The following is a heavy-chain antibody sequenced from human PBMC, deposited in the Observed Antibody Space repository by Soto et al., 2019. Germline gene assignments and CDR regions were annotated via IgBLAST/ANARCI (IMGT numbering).Heavy chain of an antibody. Sequence: QVQLVQSGAEVKKPGASVKVSCKASGYTFTSYDINWVRQATGQGLEWMGWMNPNSGNTVYAQKFQGRVTLTRNTSITTAYMQLSSLRSEDTAVYYCTRARTTRGMDVWGQGTTVTVSS. J-gene: IGHJ6*02. CDR1: GYTFTSYD. CDR3: TRARTTRGMDV. D-gene: IGHD1-1*01. CDR2: MNPNSGNT. V-gene: IGHV1-8*01.